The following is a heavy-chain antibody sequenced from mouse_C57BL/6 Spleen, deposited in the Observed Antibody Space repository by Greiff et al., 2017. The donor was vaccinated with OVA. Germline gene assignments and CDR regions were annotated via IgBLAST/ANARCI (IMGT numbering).Heavy chain of an antibody. D-gene: IGHD1-1*01. CDR3: ARGVVATDYAMDY. CDR2: ISYDGSN. J-gene: IGHJ4*01. V-gene: IGHV3-6*01. CDR1: GYSITSGYY. Sequence: ESGPGLVKPSQSLSLTCSVTGYSITSGYYWNWIRQFPGNKLEWMGYISYDGSNNYNPSLKNRISITRDTSKNQFFLKLNSVTTEDTATYYCARGVVATDYAMDYWGQGTSVTVSS.